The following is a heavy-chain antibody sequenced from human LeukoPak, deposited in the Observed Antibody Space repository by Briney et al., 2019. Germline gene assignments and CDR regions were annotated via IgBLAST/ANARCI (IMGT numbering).Heavy chain of an antibody. J-gene: IGHJ6*02. CDR3: AGGEYYYYGMDV. Sequence: SEALSLTCTVSGGSISSSSYYWGWIRQPPGKGLEWIGSIYYSGSTNYNPSLKSRVTISVDTSKNQFSLKLSSVTAADTAVYYCAGGEYYYYGMDVWGQGTTVTVSS. D-gene: IGHD2-21*01. CDR2: IYYSGST. V-gene: IGHV4-39*07. CDR1: GGSISSSSYY.